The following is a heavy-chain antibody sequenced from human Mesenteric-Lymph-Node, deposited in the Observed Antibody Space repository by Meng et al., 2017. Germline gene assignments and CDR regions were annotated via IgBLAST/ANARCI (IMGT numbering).Heavy chain of an antibody. CDR2: IWYDGSQK. CDR3: ARRMVRGVIEDGYGMDV. V-gene: IGHV3-33*01. D-gene: IGHD3-10*01. J-gene: IGHJ6*02. CDR1: GFTFSRYA. Sequence: GESLKISCAASGFTFSRYAMDWVRQAPGKGLEWVAVIWYDGSQKYYSDSVKGRFTISRDNSKNTLYLQMNNLRTEDTAVYYCARRMVRGVIEDGYGMDVWGQGTTVTVSS.